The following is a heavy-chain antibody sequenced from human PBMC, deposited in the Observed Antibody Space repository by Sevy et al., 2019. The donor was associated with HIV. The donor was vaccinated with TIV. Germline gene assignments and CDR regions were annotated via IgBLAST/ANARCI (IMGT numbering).Heavy chain of an antibody. J-gene: IGHJ3*02. D-gene: IGHD2-2*01. CDR3: AIPPKRCTSTSCPFDAFYM. V-gene: IGHV3-11*01. Sequence: GGSLRLSCAASGFIFSDYNYMIWIRQSPGKGLEWISYISSSGTKYYRESVKGRFTVSRDNAKNSLYLQMNNLRAEDTGLYYCAIPPKRCTSTSCPFDAFYMWGPGKMVTVSS. CDR2: ISSSGTK. CDR1: GFIFSDYNY.